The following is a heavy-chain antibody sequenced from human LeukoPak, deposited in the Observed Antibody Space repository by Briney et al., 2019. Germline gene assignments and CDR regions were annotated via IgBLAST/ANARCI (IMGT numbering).Heavy chain of an antibody. J-gene: IGHJ4*02. V-gene: IGHV4-61*02. CDR2: IYTSGST. CDR1: GGSISSGSYY. CDR3: ARGPSPLTGYWAFDY. D-gene: IGHD3-9*01. Sequence: SETLSLTCTVSGGSISSGSYYWSWIRQPAGKGLEWIGRIYTSGSTNYNPSLKSRVTISVDTSKNQFSLKLSSVTAADTAVYYCARGPSPLTGYWAFDYWGQGTLVTVSS.